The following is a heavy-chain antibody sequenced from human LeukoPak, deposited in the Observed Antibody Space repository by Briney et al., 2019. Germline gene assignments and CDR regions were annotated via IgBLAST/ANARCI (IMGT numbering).Heavy chain of an antibody. D-gene: IGHD6-13*01. J-gene: IGHJ4*02. Sequence: GGSLRLSCAASGFTFSSYSMNWVRQAPGKGLEWVSYISSRSATIYYADSVKGRFTISRDNAKNSLYLQMNSLRAEDTAVYYCAGDPLSSSSFDLWGRGTLVTVSS. CDR2: ISSRSATI. CDR1: GFTFSSYS. CDR3: AGDPLSSSSFDL. V-gene: IGHV3-48*01.